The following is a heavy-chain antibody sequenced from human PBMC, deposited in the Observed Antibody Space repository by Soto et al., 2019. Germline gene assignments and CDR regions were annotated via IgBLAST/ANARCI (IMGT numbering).Heavy chain of an antibody. D-gene: IGHD6-6*01. CDR1: GFTFDDYA. CDR3: ATSIAAHLGYYTMDV. V-gene: IGHV3-21*01. CDR2: ISGGSNDI. Sequence: PGGSLRLSCAASGFTFDDYAMHWVRQAPGKGLEWVSSISGGSNDIYYADSVRGRFTISRDNARDSLYLQMYSLSAEDTAIYFCATSIAAHLGYYTMDVWGQGTTVTVSS. J-gene: IGHJ6*02.